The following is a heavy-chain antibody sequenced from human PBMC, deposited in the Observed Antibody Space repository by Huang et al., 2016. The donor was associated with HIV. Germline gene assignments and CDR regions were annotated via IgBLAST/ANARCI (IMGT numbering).Heavy chain of an antibody. D-gene: IGHD3-22*01. Sequence: QVQLQQWGAGLLKPSETLSLTCAVYGGSFSGYYWSWIRQPPGKGLEWIGEINHSGNTNYNPSLKSRVTISVDTSKNQFSLKLSSVTAADTAVYYCARILMYYNSSGYGFDYWGQGTLVTVSS. CDR2: INHSGNT. J-gene: IGHJ4*02. CDR3: ARILMYYNSSGYGFDY. V-gene: IGHV4-34*01. CDR1: GGSFSGYY.